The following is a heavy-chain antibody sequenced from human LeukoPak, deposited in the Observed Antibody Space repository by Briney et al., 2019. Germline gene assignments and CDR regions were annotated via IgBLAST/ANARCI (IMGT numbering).Heavy chain of an antibody. V-gene: IGHV1-46*01. J-gene: IGHJ4*02. Sequence: GASVKVSCKTSGYSFSDFHIHWVRQAPGQGLEWMGIINPSGGNTNYAQKFQGRVTMTRDMSASTVSMELSSLRSEDTAVYYCARRSQSGYSDYWGQGTLVTVSS. CDR2: INPSGGNT. D-gene: IGHD3-3*01. CDR1: GYSFSDFH. CDR3: ARRSQSGYSDY.